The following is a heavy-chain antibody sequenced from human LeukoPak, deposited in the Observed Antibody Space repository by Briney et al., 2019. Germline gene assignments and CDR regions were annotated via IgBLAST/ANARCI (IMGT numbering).Heavy chain of an antibody. CDR1: GGSISSGGYS. CDR3: ARGVGGDILTGYMEEVYYFDY. D-gene: IGHD3-9*01. Sequence: SETLSLTCAVSGGSISSGGYSWSWIRQPPGKGLEWIGYIYHSGSTYYNPSLKSRVTISVDRSKNQFSLKLSSVTAADTAVYYCARGVGGDILTGYMEEVYYFDYWGQGTLVTVSS. CDR2: IYHSGST. V-gene: IGHV4-30-2*01. J-gene: IGHJ4*02.